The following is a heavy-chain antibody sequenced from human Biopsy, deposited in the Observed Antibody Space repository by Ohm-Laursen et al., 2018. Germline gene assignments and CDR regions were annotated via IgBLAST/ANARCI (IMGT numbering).Heavy chain of an antibody. CDR3: GRRPFFDYWSAYYVDH. J-gene: IGHJ5*02. D-gene: IGHD3-3*01. Sequence: SLRLSCAASGFTFSSHAMSWVRHAPGKGLEWVSVISGSGGSTHYADSVKGRFTISRDNSKNTLFLQMKSLRAEDTAIYYCGRRPFFDYWSAYYVDHWGQGALVTVSS. CDR2: ISGSGGST. CDR1: GFTFSSHA. V-gene: IGHV3-23*01.